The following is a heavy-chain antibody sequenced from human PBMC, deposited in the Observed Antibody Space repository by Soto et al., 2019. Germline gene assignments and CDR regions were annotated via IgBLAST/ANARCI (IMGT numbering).Heavy chain of an antibody. CDR1: GYTFTSYA. CDR2: INAGNGNT. Sequence: GASVKVSCKASGYTFTSYAMHWVRQAPGQRLEWMGWINAGNGNTKYSQKFQGRVTITRDTSASTTYMELSSLRSEDTAVYYCARRGLPAAHIDYWGQGTLVTVSS. D-gene: IGHD2-2*01. CDR3: ARRGLPAAHIDY. J-gene: IGHJ4*02. V-gene: IGHV1-3*01.